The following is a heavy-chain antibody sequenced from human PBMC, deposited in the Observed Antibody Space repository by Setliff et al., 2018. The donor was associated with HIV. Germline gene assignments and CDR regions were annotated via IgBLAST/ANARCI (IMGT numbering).Heavy chain of an antibody. CDR3: ARDRGPYCSGSICHPPHSSYMDV. J-gene: IGHJ6*03. V-gene: IGHV4-4*07. Sequence: SETLSLTCTVSGVSTSIHYWVWIRQPDGGGLEWIGRIHTSDTTRYNPSLQSRVAMSGDTSKNQLSLRLSSVTSADTAVYYCARDRGPYCSGSICHPPHSSYMDVWGKGTTVTVSS. CDR1: GVSTSIHY. CDR2: IHTSDTT. D-gene: IGHD2-15*01.